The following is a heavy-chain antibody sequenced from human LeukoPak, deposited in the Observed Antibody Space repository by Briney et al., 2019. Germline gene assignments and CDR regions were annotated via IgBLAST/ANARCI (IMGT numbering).Heavy chain of an antibody. J-gene: IGHJ3*02. CDR2: IIPIFGTA. V-gene: IGHV1-69*05. Sequence: SVKVSCKASGGTFSSYAISWVRQAPGQGLEWMGGIIPIFGTANYAQKFQGGVTITTDESTSTAYMELSSLRSEDTAVYYCARDFGLGTGHDAFDIWGQGTMVTVSS. D-gene: IGHD3-10*01. CDR1: GGTFSSYA. CDR3: ARDFGLGTGHDAFDI.